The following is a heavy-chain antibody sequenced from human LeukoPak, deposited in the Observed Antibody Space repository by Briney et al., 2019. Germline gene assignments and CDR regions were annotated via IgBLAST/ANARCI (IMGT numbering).Heavy chain of an antibody. Sequence: GGSLRLSCAASGFTFSSYAMSWVRQAPGKGLEWVSAISGSGGSTYYADSVKGRFTISRDNSKNTLHLQMNSLRAEDTAVYYCAKDLPRDFWSGLICYFDYWGQGTLVTVSS. D-gene: IGHD3-3*01. CDR3: AKDLPRDFWSGLICYFDY. V-gene: IGHV3-23*01. CDR1: GFTFSSYA. CDR2: ISGSGGST. J-gene: IGHJ4*02.